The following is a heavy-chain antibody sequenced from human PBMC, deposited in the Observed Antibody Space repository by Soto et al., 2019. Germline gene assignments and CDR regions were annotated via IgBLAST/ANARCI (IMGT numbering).Heavy chain of an antibody. Sequence: EVQLVESGGGLVQPGGSLRLSCAASGFTVSSNYMSWVRQAPGKGLEWVSVIYSGGSTYYADSVKGRFTISRHNSKNTRYLQMNSLRAADTAVYYCARDYYDSSGYVYGMDVWGQGTTVTVSS. CDR2: IYSGGST. J-gene: IGHJ6*02. D-gene: IGHD3-22*01. V-gene: IGHV3-53*04. CDR3: ARDYYDSSGYVYGMDV. CDR1: GFTVSSNY.